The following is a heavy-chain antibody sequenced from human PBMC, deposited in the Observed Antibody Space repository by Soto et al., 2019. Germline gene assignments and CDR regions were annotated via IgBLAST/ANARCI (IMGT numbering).Heavy chain of an antibody. CDR3: ARDPDYGDYWGYFFDS. CDR1: GYTFAAYY. D-gene: IGHD4-17*01. Sequence: VKVSCKTSGYTFAAYYIHWIRQAPGQGLEWMGWINPTSGGTVYAQNFQDRVTMTRDTSISTAYMELRRLNSDDTAVYYCARDPDYGDYWGYFFDSWGQGTPVTVSS. V-gene: IGHV1-2*02. CDR2: INPTSGGT. J-gene: IGHJ4*02.